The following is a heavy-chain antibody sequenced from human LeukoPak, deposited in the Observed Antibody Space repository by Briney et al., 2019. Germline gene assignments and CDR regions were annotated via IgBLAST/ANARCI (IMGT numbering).Heavy chain of an antibody. CDR2: ISGSGGST. Sequence: AGGSLRLSCAASGFTFSSYGMSWVRQAPGKGLEWVSAISGSGGSTYYADSVKGRFTISRDNSKNTLYLQMNSLRAEDTAVYYCAKADSSGWWINDAFDIWGQGTMVTVSS. D-gene: IGHD6-19*01. V-gene: IGHV3-23*01. J-gene: IGHJ3*02. CDR1: GFTFSSYG. CDR3: AKADSSGWWINDAFDI.